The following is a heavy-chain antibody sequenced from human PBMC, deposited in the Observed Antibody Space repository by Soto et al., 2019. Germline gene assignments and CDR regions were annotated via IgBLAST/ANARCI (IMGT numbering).Heavy chain of an antibody. CDR2: MNPNSGNT. CDR3: ARVAYPDSSSWYLAFYYMDV. J-gene: IGHJ6*03. V-gene: IGHV1-8*01. Sequence: ASVKVSCKASGYTFTSYGINWVRQATGQGLEWMGWMNPNSGNTGYAQKYQGRVTMTRNTSISTAYMELSSLRSEDTAVYYCARVAYPDSSSWYLAFYYMDVWGKGTTVTVSS. CDR1: GYTFTSYG. D-gene: IGHD6-13*01.